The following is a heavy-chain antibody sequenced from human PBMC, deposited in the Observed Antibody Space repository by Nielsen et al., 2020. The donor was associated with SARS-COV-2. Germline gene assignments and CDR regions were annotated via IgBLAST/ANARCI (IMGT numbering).Heavy chain of an antibody. CDR2: MNPNSGNT. Sequence: ASVKVSCKASGYTFTSYGISWVRQATGQGLEWMGWMNPNSGNTGYAQKFQGRVTMTRNTSISTPYMELSSLRSEDTAVYYCARDLDYYDSSGYQRRFDYWGQGTLVTVSS. D-gene: IGHD3-22*01. J-gene: IGHJ4*02. CDR1: GYTFTSYG. CDR3: ARDLDYYDSSGYQRRFDY. V-gene: IGHV1-8*02.